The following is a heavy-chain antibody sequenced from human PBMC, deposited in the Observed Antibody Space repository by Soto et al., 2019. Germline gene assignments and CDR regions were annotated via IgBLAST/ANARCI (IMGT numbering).Heavy chain of an antibody. CDR1: GGSFSGYY. CDR3: ARNQWLVRGGFDY. Sequence: SETLSLTCAVYGGSFSGYYWSWIRQPPGKGLEWIGEINHSGSTNYNPSLKSRVTISVDTSKNQFSLKLSSVTAADTAVYYCARNQWLVRGGFDYWGQEPWSPS. J-gene: IGHJ4*01. D-gene: IGHD6-19*01. CDR2: INHSGST. V-gene: IGHV4-34*01.